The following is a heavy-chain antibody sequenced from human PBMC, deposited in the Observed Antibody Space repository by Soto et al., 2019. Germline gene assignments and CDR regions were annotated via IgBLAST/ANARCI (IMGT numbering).Heavy chain of an antibody. D-gene: IGHD3-10*02. Sequence: QVQLQESGPGLVKPSETLSLTCTVSGGSISSYYWCWIRQPPGKGLEWIGFIFYSGSTSYNPSLQRRVTISIDKSEYQFSLKLNSVAAADTAVYYCASMIGDPVLSFDSWGQGTLVAVSS. J-gene: IGHJ5*01. CDR3: ASMIGDPVLSFDS. CDR2: IFYSGST. V-gene: IGHV4-59*01. CDR1: GGSISSYY.